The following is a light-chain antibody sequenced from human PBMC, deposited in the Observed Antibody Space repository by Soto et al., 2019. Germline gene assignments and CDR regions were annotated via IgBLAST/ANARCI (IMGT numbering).Light chain of an antibody. CDR2: DAS. CDR3: HQRRYWPLT. V-gene: IGKV3-11*01. Sequence: ETVLTQSPATLSLSPGERATLSCRASQSINNFLAWYQQRPGQAPRLLIYDASNRTTGIPARFSGSGSGTDFSLTISSLEPEDFAVDYWHQRRYWPLTFGRGTKVE. J-gene: IGKJ4*01. CDR1: QSINNF.